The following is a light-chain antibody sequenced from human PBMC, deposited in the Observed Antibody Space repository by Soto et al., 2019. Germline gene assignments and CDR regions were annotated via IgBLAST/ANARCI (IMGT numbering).Light chain of an antibody. CDR2: DVH. CDR1: RTDVDGHDY. J-gene: IGLJ1*01. V-gene: IGLV2-14*03. Sequence: QSALTQPASVSGSPGQSITISCTGARTDVDGHDYVSWYQQHPGQAPKLMIFDVHNRPSGVSSRFSGSKSGDTASLTISGRQAEDDGDYYCSSYTASAPFYVFGTGTKLTVL. CDR3: SSYTASAPFYV.